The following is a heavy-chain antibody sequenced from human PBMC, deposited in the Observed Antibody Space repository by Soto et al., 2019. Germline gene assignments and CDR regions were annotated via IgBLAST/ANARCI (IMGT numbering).Heavy chain of an antibody. J-gene: IGHJ4*02. D-gene: IGHD1-26*01. Sequence: EVQLVESGGGLVQPGGSLKLSCAASGFTFSGSAMHWVRQASGKWLEWVGRIRSKANSYATAYAASVKGRFTISRDDSKNTAYLQMNSLKTEDTAVYYCTRRGSYQGEVYFDYWGQGTLVTVSS. V-gene: IGHV3-73*02. CDR2: IRSKANSYAT. CDR1: GFTFSGSA. CDR3: TRRGSYQGEVYFDY.